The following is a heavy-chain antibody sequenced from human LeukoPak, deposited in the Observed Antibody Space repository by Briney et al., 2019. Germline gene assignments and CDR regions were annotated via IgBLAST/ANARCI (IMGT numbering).Heavy chain of an antibody. V-gene: IGHV4-61*01. J-gene: IGHJ5*02. D-gene: IGHD5-18*01. CDR2: IYYSGST. CDR3: ARDNGYSYGYAWFDP. Sequence: SETLSLTCTVSGGSVSSGSYYWSWIRQPPGKGLEWIGYIYYSGSTNYNPSLKSRVTISVDTSKNQFSLKLTSVTAADTAVYYCARDNGYSYGYAWFDPWGQGTLVTASS. CDR1: GGSVSSGSYY.